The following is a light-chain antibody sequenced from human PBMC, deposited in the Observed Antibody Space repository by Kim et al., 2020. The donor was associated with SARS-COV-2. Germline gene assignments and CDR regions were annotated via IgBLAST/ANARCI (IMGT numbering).Light chain of an antibody. CDR2: WAS. CDR1: QSLLYSSNNKNY. CDR3: QQYYSTPYT. J-gene: IGKJ2*01. V-gene: IGKV4-1*01. Sequence: DIAMTQSPDSLAVSLGERATINCKSSQSLLYSSNNKNYLGWYKQKPGQPPKLLIYWASTRESGVPDRFSGSGSGTDFTLTISSLQAEDVAVYYCQQYYSTPYTFGQGTKLEI.